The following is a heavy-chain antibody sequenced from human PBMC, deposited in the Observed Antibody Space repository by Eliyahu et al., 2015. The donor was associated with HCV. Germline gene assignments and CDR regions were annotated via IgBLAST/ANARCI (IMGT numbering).Heavy chain of an antibody. V-gene: IGHV3-9*01. J-gene: IGHJ4*02. Sequence: EVQLVESGGGLVQPGRSLRLSCAASGFTFDDYAMHWVRQAPGKGLEWVSGISWNSGSIGYADSVKGRFTISRDNAKNSLYLQMNSLRAEDTALYYCAKDIGARGGGDYFDYWGQGTLVTVSS. D-gene: IGHD4-23*01. CDR2: ISWNSGSI. CDR3: AKDIGARGGGDYFDY. CDR1: GFTFDDYA.